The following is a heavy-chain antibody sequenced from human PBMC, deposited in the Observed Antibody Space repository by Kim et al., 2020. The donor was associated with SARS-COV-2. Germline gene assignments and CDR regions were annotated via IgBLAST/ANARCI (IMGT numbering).Heavy chain of an antibody. J-gene: IGHJ3*02. V-gene: IGHV3-33*06. D-gene: IGHD6-19*01. Sequence: YADYVKGRFTISRDNSKNTLYLQMNSLRAEDTAVYYCAKTWQAGTGAFDIWGQGTMVTVSS. CDR3: AKTWQAGTGAFDI.